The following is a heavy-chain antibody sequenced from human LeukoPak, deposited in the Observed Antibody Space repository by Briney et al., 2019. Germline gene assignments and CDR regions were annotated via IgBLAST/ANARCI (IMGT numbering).Heavy chain of an antibody. Sequence: GGSLRLSCAASGFTFSSYAMSWVRQAPGKGLEWVSAISGSGGSTYYADSVKGRFTISRDNSKNTLYLQMNSLRAEDTAVYYCAKGFLFRVEMASFDYWGQGTLVTVSS. CDR1: GFTFSSYA. D-gene: IGHD3-10*01. V-gene: IGHV3-23*01. CDR3: AKGFLFRVEMASFDY. CDR2: ISGSGGST. J-gene: IGHJ4*02.